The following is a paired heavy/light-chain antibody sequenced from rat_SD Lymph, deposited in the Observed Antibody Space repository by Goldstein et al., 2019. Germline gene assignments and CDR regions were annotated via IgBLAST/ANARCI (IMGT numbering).Heavy chain of an antibody. CDR1: GFTFSNYG. CDR3: TRERYILRIITTPFDY. CDR2: ISYDGSST. Sequence: EVQLVESGGGLVQPGRSMKLSCAASGFTFSNYGMAWVRQAPTKGLEWVATISYDGSSTYYRDSVKGRFTISRDNAKSTLYLQMNSLRSEDTATYYCTRERYILRIITTPFDYWGQGVMVTVSS. J-gene: IGHJ2*01. D-gene: IGHD1-6*01. V-gene: IGHV5-29*01.
Light chain of an antibody. CDR1: QSLVYSDGKTY. V-gene: IGKV1S14*01. CDR3: AQTTHFPPT. CDR2: QVS. Sequence: DVVMTQTPPSLSVAIGQSVSISCKSSQSLVYSDGKTYLHWLLQSPGRSPKRLIYQVSNLGSGVPDRFSGTGSQKDFTLKISRVEAEDLGVYYCAQTTHFPPTFGAGTKLELK. J-gene: IGKJ2-1*01.